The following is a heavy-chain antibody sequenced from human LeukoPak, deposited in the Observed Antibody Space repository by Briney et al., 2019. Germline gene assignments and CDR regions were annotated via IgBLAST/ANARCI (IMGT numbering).Heavy chain of an antibody. V-gene: IGHV3-48*01. CDR3: ARDMGLQGR. CDR2: ISGSGTTL. D-gene: IGHD3-10*01. J-gene: IGHJ4*02. CDR1: GFTFSGNS. Sequence: GGSLRLSCAASGFTFSGNSMNWVRQAPGKGLKWVSYISGSGTTLYKADSVKGRFTISRDNAKNTLYLHMNSLSAEDTAVYYCARDMGLQGRWGQGTLVTVSS.